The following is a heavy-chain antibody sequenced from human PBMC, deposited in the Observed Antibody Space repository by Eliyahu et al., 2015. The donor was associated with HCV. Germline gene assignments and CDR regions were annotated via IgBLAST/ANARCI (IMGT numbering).Heavy chain of an antibody. D-gene: IGHD6-19*01. CDR1: GHTFSGNY. CDR3: ARDVGWAPGGP. Sequence: QVQVVQSGAEVRKPGASVKLSCRPSGHTFSGNYVHWVRQAPGQGLEWVGIIPPSGDRTTYAQKVQGRVTMTRDTSTSTVYMELHSLRSEDTAVYYCARDVGWAPGGPWGQGTLVTVSS. J-gene: IGHJ5*02. CDR2: IPPSGDRT. V-gene: IGHV1-46*01.